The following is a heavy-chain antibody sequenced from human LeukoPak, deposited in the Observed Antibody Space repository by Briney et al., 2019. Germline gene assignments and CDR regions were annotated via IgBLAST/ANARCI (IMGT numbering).Heavy chain of an antibody. CDR1: GGTFSSYA. V-gene: IGHV1-69*04. D-gene: IGHD3-10*01. J-gene: IGHJ6*02. Sequence: GASVKVSCKASGGTFSSYAISWVRQAPGQGLEWMGRIIPILGIANYAQKFQGRVTITADKSTSTAYMELSSLRSEDTAVYYCARWGPYGSGTPRPYGMDVWGQGTTVTVSS. CDR2: IIPILGIA. CDR3: ARWGPYGSGTPRPYGMDV.